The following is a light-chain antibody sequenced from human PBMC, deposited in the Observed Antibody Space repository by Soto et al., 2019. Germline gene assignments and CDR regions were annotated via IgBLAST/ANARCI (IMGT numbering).Light chain of an antibody. Sequence: DIQMTQSPSSVSASVGDRVTITCRASQGINNWVAWYQQQPGKAPKLLMSGASTLPSGVPSRFSGGGSGTRFTLIISSLQPEDFATYYCQQTNTFLPLSFGGGTKVDLK. CDR3: QQTNTFLPLS. CDR1: QGINNW. CDR2: GAS. V-gene: IGKV1-12*01. J-gene: IGKJ4*01.